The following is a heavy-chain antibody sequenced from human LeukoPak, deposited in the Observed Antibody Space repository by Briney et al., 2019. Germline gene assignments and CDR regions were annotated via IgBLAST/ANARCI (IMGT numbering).Heavy chain of an antibody. D-gene: IGHD2-15*01. Sequence: WGSLRLSCAASGFTFSSYGMHWVRQAPGKGLEWVAVIWYDGGNKYYADSVKGRSTISRDNSKNTLYLQMNSLRAEDTAVYYCARVSGSGIMVYFDYWGQGTLVTDPS. J-gene: IGHJ4*02. CDR1: GFTFSSYG. V-gene: IGHV3-33*01. CDR2: IWYDGGNK. CDR3: ARVSGSGIMVYFDY.